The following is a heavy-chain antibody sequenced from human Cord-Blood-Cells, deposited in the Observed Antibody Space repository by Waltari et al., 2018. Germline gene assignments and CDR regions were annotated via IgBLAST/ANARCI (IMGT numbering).Heavy chain of an antibody. CDR2: IYSGGST. V-gene: IGHV3-53*01. Sequence: EVQLVESGGGLIQPGGSLRLSCAASGFPSSRNYMSWVRQAPGKGLEWVSVIYSGGSTYYADSVKGRFTISRDNSKNTLYLQMNSLRAEDTAVYYCARSYSNYYYYGMDVWGQGTTVTVSS. J-gene: IGHJ6*02. CDR3: ARSYSNYYYYGMDV. D-gene: IGHD4-4*01. CDR1: GFPSSRNY.